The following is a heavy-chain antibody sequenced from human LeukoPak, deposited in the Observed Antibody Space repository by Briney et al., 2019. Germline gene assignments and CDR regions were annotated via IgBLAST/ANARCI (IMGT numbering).Heavy chain of an antibody. CDR1: GYTFINFA. Sequence: ASVRVSCKASGYTFINFAINWGRQAPGQRPEWMGWISAYNGNTNYAQKLQGRVTMTTDTSTSTAYMELRSLRSDDTAVYYCARGVGYDYGDYDVRDYWGQGTLVTVSS. CDR3: ARGVGYDYGDYDVRDY. D-gene: IGHD4-17*01. CDR2: ISAYNGNT. J-gene: IGHJ4*02. V-gene: IGHV1-18*01.